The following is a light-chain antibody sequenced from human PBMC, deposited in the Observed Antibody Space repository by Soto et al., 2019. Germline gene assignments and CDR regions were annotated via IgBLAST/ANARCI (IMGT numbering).Light chain of an antibody. Sequence: QSALTQPASVSGSPGQSITISCTGTSSDVGAYNYVSWYQHHPGKAPRLILYDVNNRPSGLSHRFSGSKSGNTASLTISGLQAEDEADYYCCSYTSSSPYVFGTGTKLTVL. CDR1: SSDVGAYNY. CDR2: DVN. CDR3: CSYTSSSPYV. J-gene: IGLJ1*01. V-gene: IGLV2-14*03.